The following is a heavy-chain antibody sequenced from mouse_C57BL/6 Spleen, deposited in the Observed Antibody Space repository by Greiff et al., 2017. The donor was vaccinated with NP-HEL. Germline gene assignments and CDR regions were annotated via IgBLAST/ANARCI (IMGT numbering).Heavy chain of an antibody. V-gene: IGHV3-6*01. J-gene: IGHJ3*01. CDR2: ISYDGSN. Sequence: VQLQQSGPGLVKPSQSLSLTCSVTGYSITSGYYWNWIRQFPGNKLEWMGYISYDGSNNYNPSLKNRISITRDTSKNQFFLKLNSVTTEDTATYYCAPLTASFAYWGQGTLVTVSA. CDR1: GYSITSGYY. CDR3: APLTASFAY. D-gene: IGHD4-1*01.